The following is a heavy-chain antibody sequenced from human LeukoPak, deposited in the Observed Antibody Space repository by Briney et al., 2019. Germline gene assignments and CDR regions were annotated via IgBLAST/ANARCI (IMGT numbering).Heavy chain of an antibody. Sequence: GGSLRLSCAASGFTFDDYAMHWVRQVPGKGLEWVSGISWNSGSIGYADSVKGRFTISRDNAKNSLYLQMNSLRAEDTALYYCAKDTEGYYDSSGYFVYWGQGTLVTVSS. J-gene: IGHJ4*02. CDR3: AKDTEGYYDSSGYFVY. CDR1: GFTFDDYA. D-gene: IGHD3-22*01. V-gene: IGHV3-9*01. CDR2: ISWNSGSI.